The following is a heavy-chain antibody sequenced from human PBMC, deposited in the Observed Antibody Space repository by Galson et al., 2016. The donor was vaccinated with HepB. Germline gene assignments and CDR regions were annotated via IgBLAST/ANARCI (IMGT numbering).Heavy chain of an antibody. CDR3: ARDDLPPEWLSLFDY. V-gene: IGHV3-30-3*01. D-gene: IGHD3-3*01. J-gene: IGHJ4*02. CDR2: ISYDGSTK. Sequence: LRLSCAASKFTFSTCAMSWVRQAPGKGLEWVAAISYDGSTKYYADSVKGRFTISRDNSKNTLYLQMNSLRTEDTAVYYCARDDLPPEWLSLFDYWGQGTLVTVSS. CDR1: KFTFSTCA.